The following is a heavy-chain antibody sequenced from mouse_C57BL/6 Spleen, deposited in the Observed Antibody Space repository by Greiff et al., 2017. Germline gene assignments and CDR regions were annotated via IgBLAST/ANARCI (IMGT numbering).Heavy chain of an antibody. CDR1: GYSITSGYY. J-gene: IGHJ2*01. Sequence: VQLKESGPGLVKPSQSLSLTCSVTGYSITSGYYWNWIRQFPGNKLEWMGYISYDGSNNYNPSLKNRISITRDTSKNQFFLKLNSATTEDTATYYCARVYDGYYVIDYWGQGTTLTVSS. CDR2: ISYDGSN. V-gene: IGHV3-6*01. D-gene: IGHD2-3*01. CDR3: ARVYDGYYVIDY.